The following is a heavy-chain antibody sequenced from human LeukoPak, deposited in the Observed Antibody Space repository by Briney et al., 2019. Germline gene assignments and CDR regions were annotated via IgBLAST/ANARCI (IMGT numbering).Heavy chain of an antibody. CDR2: ISSSSSYI. Sequence: PGGSLRLSCAASGFSFSSYWMHWVRQAPGKGLEWVSSISSSSSYIYYADSVKGRFTISRDNAKNSLYLQMNSLRAEDTAVYYCARVLPDSYYYYDSSGYHDYWGQGTLVTVSS. CDR3: ARVLPDSYYYYDSSGYHDY. J-gene: IGHJ4*02. CDR1: GFSFSSYW. V-gene: IGHV3-21*01. D-gene: IGHD3-22*01.